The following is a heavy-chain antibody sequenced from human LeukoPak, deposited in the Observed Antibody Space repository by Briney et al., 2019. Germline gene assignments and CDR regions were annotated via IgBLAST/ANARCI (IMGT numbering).Heavy chain of an antibody. CDR1: GFTFSSYS. CDR2: ISSSSSTI. CDR3: ARDISPYYYDSSGYPHPDY. V-gene: IGHV3-48*01. Sequence: GGSLRLSCAASGFTFSSYSMNWVRQAPGKWLEWVSYISSSSSTIYYADSMKGRFTISRDNANNSLYLQMNSLRAEDTAVDYCARDISPYYYDSSGYPHPDYWGQGTLVTVSS. J-gene: IGHJ4*02. D-gene: IGHD3-22*01.